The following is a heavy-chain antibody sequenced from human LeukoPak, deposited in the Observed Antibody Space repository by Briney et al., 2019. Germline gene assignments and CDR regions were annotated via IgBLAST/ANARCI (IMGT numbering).Heavy chain of an antibody. D-gene: IGHD5-18*01. CDR2: ISSSSSYI. J-gene: IGHJ4*02. CDR1: GFTFSSYS. CDR3: ARGPPPNVDAAMVVGITLYYFDY. Sequence: GGSLRLSCAASGFTFSSYSMNWVRQAPGKGLEWVSSISSSSSYIYYADSVKGRFTISRDNAKNSLYLQMNSLRAEDTAVYYCARGPPPNVDAAMVVGITLYYFDYWGQGTLVTVSS. V-gene: IGHV3-21*04.